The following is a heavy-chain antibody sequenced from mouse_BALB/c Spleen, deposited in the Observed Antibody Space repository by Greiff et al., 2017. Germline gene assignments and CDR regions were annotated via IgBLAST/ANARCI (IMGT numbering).Heavy chain of an antibody. D-gene: IGHD3-1*01. CDR1: GYAFTSYL. J-gene: IGHJ3*01. CDR2: INPGSGGT. CDR3: ARLARATVAY. Sequence: VQLQQSGAELVRPGTSVKVSCKASGYAFTSYLIAWVRQRPGQGLEWIGVINPGSGGTNYNGKFKGKATLTADKSSSTAYMQLSSLTSDDSAVCFCARLARATVAYWGQGTLVTVSA. V-gene: IGHV1-54*01.